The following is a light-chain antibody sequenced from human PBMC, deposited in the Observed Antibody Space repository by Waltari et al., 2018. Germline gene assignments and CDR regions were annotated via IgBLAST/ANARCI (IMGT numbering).Light chain of an antibody. CDR3: QQYYNTPST. Sequence: DIVMTQSPDSLAVSLGERATFNCTSSKSVLYSSNTQNYLAWYQQKPGQPPKLLSYCASSRHSGVPDRFSGSGSGTDFTLTINSLQAEDVAVYYCQQYYNTPSTFGPGTKVDIK. CDR1: KSVLYSSNTQNY. V-gene: IGKV4-1*01. CDR2: CAS. J-gene: IGKJ3*01.